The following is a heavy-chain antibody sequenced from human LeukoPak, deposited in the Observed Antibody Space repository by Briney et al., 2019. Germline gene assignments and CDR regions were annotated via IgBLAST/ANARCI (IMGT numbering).Heavy chain of an antibody. Sequence: ASVKVSCKASGYTFTSYGISWVRQAPGQGLEWMGWISAYNGNTNYAQKLQGRVTMTTDTSTSTAYMELRSLRSDDTAVYYCARGGDYYYDSSGYYPLGYWGQGTLVTVSS. J-gene: IGHJ4*02. CDR2: ISAYNGNT. D-gene: IGHD3-22*01. CDR1: GYTFTSYG. V-gene: IGHV1-18*01. CDR3: ARGGDYYYDSSGYYPLGY.